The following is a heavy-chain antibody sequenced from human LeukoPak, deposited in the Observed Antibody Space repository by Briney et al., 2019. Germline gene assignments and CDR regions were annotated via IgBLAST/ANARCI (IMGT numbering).Heavy chain of an antibody. CDR2: INHSGST. CDR3: ARTFDDSSGYYMYYFDY. Sequence: PGGSLRLSCAASGFTFSSYAMSWVRQAPGKGLEWIGEINHSGSTNYNPSLKSRVTISVDTSKNQFSLKLSSVTAADPAVYYCARTFDDSSGYYMYYFDYWGQGTLVTVSS. CDR1: GFTFSSYA. V-gene: IGHV4-34*01. D-gene: IGHD3-22*01. J-gene: IGHJ4*02.